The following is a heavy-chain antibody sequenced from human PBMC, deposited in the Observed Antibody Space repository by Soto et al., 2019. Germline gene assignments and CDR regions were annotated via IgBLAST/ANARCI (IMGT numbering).Heavy chain of an antibody. Sequence: QVQLVQSGAEVKKPGASVKVSCKASGYTFTGYYIHWVRQAPGHGLEWMGWINPNSGAINYAQKFQGRVTMTRDTSISAANMELRRLRSDATAVYYSARGRRGDMITFGGVTGDAFDKWGQGTMVTDSS. J-gene: IGHJ3*02. CDR2: INPNSGAI. CDR3: ARGRRGDMITFGGVTGDAFDK. V-gene: IGHV1-2*02. D-gene: IGHD3-16*01. CDR1: GYTFTGYY.